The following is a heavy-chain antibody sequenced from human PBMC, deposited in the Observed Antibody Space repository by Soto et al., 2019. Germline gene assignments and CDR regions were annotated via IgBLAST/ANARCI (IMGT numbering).Heavy chain of an antibody. CDR2: INPNSGGT. D-gene: IGHD3-22*01. Sequence: ASVKVSCRASGYTFTGYYMHWVRQAPGQVLEWMGWINPNSGGTNYAQKFQGRVTMTRDTSISTAYMELSRLRSDDTAVYYCASRYYYYDSSGYYPGAFDIWGQGTMVTVSS. V-gene: IGHV1-2*02. CDR3: ASRYYYYDSSGYYPGAFDI. CDR1: GYTFTGYY. J-gene: IGHJ3*02.